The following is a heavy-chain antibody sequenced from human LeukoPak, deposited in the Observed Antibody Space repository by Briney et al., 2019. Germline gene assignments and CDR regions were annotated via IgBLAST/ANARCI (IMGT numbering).Heavy chain of an antibody. CDR2: IYYSGST. J-gene: IGHJ3*02. V-gene: IGHV4-59*01. CDR3: ARATRIAAAGRGAFDI. D-gene: IGHD6-13*01. Sequence: SETLSLTCTVSGGSISSYYWSWIRQPPGKGLEWIGYIYYSGSTNYNPSLKSRVTISVDTSKNQFSLKLSSVTAADTAVYYCARATRIAAAGRGAFDIWGQGTMVTVSS. CDR1: GGSISSYY.